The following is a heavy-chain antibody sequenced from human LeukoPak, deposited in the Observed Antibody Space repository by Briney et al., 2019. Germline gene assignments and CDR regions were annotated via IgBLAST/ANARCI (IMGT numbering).Heavy chain of an antibody. Sequence: ASVKVSCKASGYTFTSYAMHWVRQAPGQRLEWMGWINAGNGDTKYSQEFQGRVTITRDTSASTAYMELSSLRSEDMAVYYCARGTGYSSSWYSSRFDPWGQGTLVTVSS. CDR1: GYTFTSYA. J-gene: IGHJ5*02. CDR3: ARGTGYSSSWYSSRFDP. D-gene: IGHD6-13*01. CDR2: INAGNGDT. V-gene: IGHV1-3*03.